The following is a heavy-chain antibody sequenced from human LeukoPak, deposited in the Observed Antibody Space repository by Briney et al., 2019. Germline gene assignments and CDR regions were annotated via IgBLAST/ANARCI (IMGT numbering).Heavy chain of an antibody. CDR1: GFTFSSFE. V-gene: IGHV3-48*03. CDR3: ARDKYYSDSRAYSAFWL. Sequence: GGSLRLSCAASGFTFSSFEMNWVRQAPGKGLEWVSYISSSGSTIYYADSVKGRFSISRDNAKNSLYLQMNSLRAEDTAVYYRARDKYYSDSRAYSAFWLWGQGTLVTVSS. CDR2: ISSSGSTI. D-gene: IGHD3-22*01. J-gene: IGHJ1*01.